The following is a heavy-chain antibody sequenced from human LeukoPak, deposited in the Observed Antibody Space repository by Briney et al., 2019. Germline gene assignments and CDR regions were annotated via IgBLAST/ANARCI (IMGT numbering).Heavy chain of an antibody. CDR3: AKRLLRGYSYGGGFGY. D-gene: IGHD5-18*01. V-gene: IGHV3-30*02. CDR1: GFTFSSYG. Sequence: GGSLRLSCAASGFTFSSYGMHWVRQAAGKGLEWVTFIRYDGNNDYYADSVKGRFTISRDNSKNTLYLQMSSLRAEDTAVYYCAKRLLRGYSYGGGFGYWGQGTLVTVSS. CDR2: IRYDGNND. J-gene: IGHJ4*02.